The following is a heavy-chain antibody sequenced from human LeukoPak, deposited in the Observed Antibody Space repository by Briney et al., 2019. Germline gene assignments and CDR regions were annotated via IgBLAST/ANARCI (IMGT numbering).Heavy chain of an antibody. CDR1: GFTFSSYS. D-gene: IGHD3-10*01. CDR3: AGSSPYGYFDY. Sequence: GGSLRLSCAASGFTFSSYSMNWVRQAPGKGLEWVSYISSSSSTIYYADSVKGRFTISRDNAKNSLFLQMNTLRVEDTAVYYCAGSSPYGYFDYWGQETLVTVSS. V-gene: IGHV3-48*04. CDR2: ISSSSSTI. J-gene: IGHJ4*02.